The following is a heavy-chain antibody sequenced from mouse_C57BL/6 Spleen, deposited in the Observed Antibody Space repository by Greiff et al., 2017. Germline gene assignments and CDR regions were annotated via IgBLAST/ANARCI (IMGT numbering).Heavy chain of an antibody. D-gene: IGHD1-1*01. V-gene: IGHV1-61*01. Sequence: VQLQQPGAELVRPGSSVKLSCKASGYTFTSYWMEWVKQRPGQGLEWIGNIYPSDSETHYNQKFKDKATLTVDKSSSTAYMQLSSLTSEDSAVYSCAGGDSSFDYWGQGTTLTVSS. CDR2: IYPSDSET. CDR3: AGGDSSFDY. J-gene: IGHJ2*01. CDR1: GYTFTSYW.